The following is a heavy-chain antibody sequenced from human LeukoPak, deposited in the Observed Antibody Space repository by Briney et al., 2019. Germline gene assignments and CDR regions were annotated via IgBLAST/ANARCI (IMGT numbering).Heavy chain of an antibody. V-gene: IGHV3-30*02. CDR1: GFTFDDYP. J-gene: IGHJ4*02. CDR2: VRYDGSNK. Sequence: GGSLRLSCAASGFTFDDYPMHWVCQAPRKGRERVAFVRYDGSNKYYSDSVMGRLTIFRENSKNNQYLQMNSLRAEDTAVYYYATITMVRGVKGRVKSHLNAFDYWGQGTLVTVSS. CDR3: ATITMVRGVKGRVKSHLNAFDY. D-gene: IGHD3-10*01.